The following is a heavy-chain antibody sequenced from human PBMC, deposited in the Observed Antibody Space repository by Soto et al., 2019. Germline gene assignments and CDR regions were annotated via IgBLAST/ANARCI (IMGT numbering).Heavy chain of an antibody. CDR1: GYXFTSYD. V-gene: IGHV1-8*01. CDR2: MNPNSGNT. CDR3: AREGGAHRLAFDI. Sequence: ASVKVSCKASGYXFTSYDINWVRQATGQGFEWMGWMNPNSGNTGYAQKLQGRVTMTTDTSTSTAYMELRSLRSDDTAVYYCAREGGAHRLAFDIWGQGTMVTVSS. D-gene: IGHD2-21*01. J-gene: IGHJ3*02.